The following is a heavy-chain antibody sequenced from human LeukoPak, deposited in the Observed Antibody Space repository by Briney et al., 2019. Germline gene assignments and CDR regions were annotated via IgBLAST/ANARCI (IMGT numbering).Heavy chain of an antibody. CDR2: INPNSGGT. D-gene: IGHD4-17*01. V-gene: IGHV1-2*02. CDR3: ARSDYGDYGVYDY. CDR1: GYTFTGYY. Sequence: ASVKVSCKASGYTFTGYYMHWVRQAPGQGLEWMGWINPNSGGTNYAQKFQGRVTMTRDTSISTAYMELSRLRSDDTAVYYCARSDYGDYGVYDYWGQGTLVTVSS. J-gene: IGHJ4*02.